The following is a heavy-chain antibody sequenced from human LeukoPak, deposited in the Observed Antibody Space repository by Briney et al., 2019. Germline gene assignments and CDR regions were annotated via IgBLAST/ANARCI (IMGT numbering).Heavy chain of an antibody. V-gene: IGHV3-21*01. CDR1: GFTFSSYS. D-gene: IGHD3-10*01. Sequence: PGGSLRLSCAASGFTFSSYSMNWVRQAPGKGLEWVSSISSSTSYVYYADSVKGRFTISRDNGKSSVFLQMNNLRAEDTAVYYCARDRKIYGSGSYDFDYWGQGTTVIVSS. J-gene: IGHJ4*02. CDR3: ARDRKIYGSGSYDFDY. CDR2: ISSSTSYV.